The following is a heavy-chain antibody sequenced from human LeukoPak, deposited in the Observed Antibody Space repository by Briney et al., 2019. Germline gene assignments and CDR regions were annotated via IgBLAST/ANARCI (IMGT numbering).Heavy chain of an antibody. CDR2: ISSSGSTI. J-gene: IGHJ5*02. V-gene: IGHV3-48*03. CDR1: GFTFSSYE. CDR3: ARVAVREWYNWFDP. D-gene: IGHD3-3*01. Sequence: GGSLRLSCAASGFTFSSYEMTWVRQAPGKGLEWVSYISSSGSTIYYADSVKGRFTISRDNAKNSLYLQMNSLRAEDTAVYYCARVAVREWYNWFDPWGQGTLVTVSS.